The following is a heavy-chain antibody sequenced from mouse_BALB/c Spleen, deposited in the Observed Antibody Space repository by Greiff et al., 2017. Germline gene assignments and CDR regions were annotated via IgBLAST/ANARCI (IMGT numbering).Heavy chain of an antibody. Sequence: EVQRVESGGGLVQPGGSLKLSCAASGFTFSSYGMSWVRQTPDKRLELVATINSNGGSTYYPDSVKGRFTISRDNAKNTLYLQMSSLKSEDTAMYYCARGEGDYYGSSYPFAYWGQGTLVTVSA. CDR2: INSNGGST. CDR3: ARGEGDYYGSSYPFAY. J-gene: IGHJ3*01. D-gene: IGHD1-1*01. CDR1: GFTFSSYG. V-gene: IGHV5-6-3*01.